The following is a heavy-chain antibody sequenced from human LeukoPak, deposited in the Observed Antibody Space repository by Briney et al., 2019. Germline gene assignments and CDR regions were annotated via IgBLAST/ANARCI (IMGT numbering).Heavy chain of an antibody. Sequence: GGSLRLSCAASGFTFSSYWMHWVRQAPGKGLVWVSRINSDGSSTSYADSVKGRFTISRDNAKNTLYLQMNSLRAEDTAVYYCARGMGLQYLSAYYFDYWGQGTLVTVSS. D-gene: IGHD4-11*01. CDR1: GFTFSSYW. V-gene: IGHV3-74*01. CDR3: ARGMGLQYLSAYYFDY. J-gene: IGHJ4*02. CDR2: INSDGSST.